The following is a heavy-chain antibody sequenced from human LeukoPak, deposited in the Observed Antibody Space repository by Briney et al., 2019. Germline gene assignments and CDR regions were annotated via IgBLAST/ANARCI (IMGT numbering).Heavy chain of an antibody. V-gene: IGHV3-74*01. D-gene: IGHD2-2*01. Sequence: GGSLRLSCAASGLTFSIYYMHWVRQAPGKGPVWVSRISSDGSSTSYADSVKGRFTVSRDNAKNTLYLQMNSLRAEDTAVYYCVNLGHCGTSSCQPWGLGTLVTVSS. CDR1: GLTFSIYY. CDR3: VNLGHCGTSSCQP. CDR2: ISSDGSST. J-gene: IGHJ4*02.